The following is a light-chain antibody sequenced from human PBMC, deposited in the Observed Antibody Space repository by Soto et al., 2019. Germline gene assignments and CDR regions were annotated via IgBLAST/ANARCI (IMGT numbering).Light chain of an antibody. CDR3: QQYGSSFWT. J-gene: IGKJ1*01. V-gene: IGKV3-20*01. Sequence: EIVLTQSPGTLSLSPGERAPLSCRASQSVSSSYLAWYQQKPGQAPRLLIYGASSRATGIPDRFSGSGSGTDFTLTISRLEPEDFAVYYCQQYGSSFWTFGQGTKV. CDR1: QSVSSSY. CDR2: GAS.